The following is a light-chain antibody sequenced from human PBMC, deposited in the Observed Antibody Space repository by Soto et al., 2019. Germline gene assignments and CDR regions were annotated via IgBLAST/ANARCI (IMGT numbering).Light chain of an antibody. Sequence: QSALTQPASVSGSPGQSITISCTGTSSDVGGYNYVSWYQQHPGKAPKLMIYEVSNRPSGVSNRFSGSKSGNTASLTISGLQAEDEADYYCSSYTSSSTPYVFGTVTNLTVL. CDR1: SSDVGGYNY. V-gene: IGLV2-14*01. CDR2: EVS. J-gene: IGLJ1*01. CDR3: SSYTSSSTPYV.